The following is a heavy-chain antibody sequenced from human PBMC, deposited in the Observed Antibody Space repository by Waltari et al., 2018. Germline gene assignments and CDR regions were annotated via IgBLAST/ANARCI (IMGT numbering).Heavy chain of an antibody. V-gene: IGHV3-7*01. CDR3: ARQAYYDSSGLIDY. CDR2: IKQDGSEK. D-gene: IGHD3-22*01. J-gene: IGHJ4*02. CDR1: GFTFSSYW. Sequence: EVQLVESGGGLVQPGGSLRLSCAASGFTFSSYWMSWVRQAPGKGLEWVANIKQDGSEKYYVDSVKGRFTIPGNNAKNSLFLQMNSLSAEDTAVYYCARQAYYDSSGLIDYWGQGTLVTVSS.